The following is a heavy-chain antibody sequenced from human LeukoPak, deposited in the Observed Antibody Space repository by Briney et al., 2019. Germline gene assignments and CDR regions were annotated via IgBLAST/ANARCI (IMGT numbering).Heavy chain of an antibody. CDR1: GFPFSSYW. V-gene: IGHV3-23*01. J-gene: IGHJ4*02. Sequence: GGSLRLSCAASGFPFSSYWMSWVRQAPGKGLEWVSAISGSGGSTYYADSVKGRFTISRDNSKNTLYLQMNSLRAEDTAVYYCAKSKAGYSSGWYVAFDYWGQGTLVTVSS. CDR3: AKSKAGYSSGWYVAFDY. D-gene: IGHD6-19*01. CDR2: ISGSGGST.